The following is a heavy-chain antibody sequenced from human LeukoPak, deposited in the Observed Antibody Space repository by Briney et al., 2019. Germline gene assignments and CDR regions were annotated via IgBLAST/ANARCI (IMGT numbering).Heavy chain of an antibody. CDR2: ISYDGSNK. CDR3: ARGPSGLYYFDY. V-gene: IGHV3-30*04. CDR1: GFTFSSYA. J-gene: IGHJ4*02. Sequence: PGRSLRLSCAASGFTFSSYAMHWVRQAPGKGLEWVAVISYDGSNKYYADSVKGRFTISRDNSKNTLYLQMNSLRAEDTAVYYCARGPSGLYYFDYWGQGTLVTVSS. D-gene: IGHD6-19*01.